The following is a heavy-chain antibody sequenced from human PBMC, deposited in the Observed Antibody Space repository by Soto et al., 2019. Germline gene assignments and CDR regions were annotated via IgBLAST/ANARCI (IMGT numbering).Heavy chain of an antibody. Sequence: PGGSLRLSCAASGFTFTSYAMSWVRLTPGKGLEWVSAISGSGSNTFYADSVRGRFTISRDNSKNTVFLQMNNLRAEDTAVYYCVKDRYIDYWGQGILVTVSS. CDR2: ISGSGSNT. CDR3: VKDRYIDY. CDR1: GFTFTSYA. V-gene: IGHV3-23*01. J-gene: IGHJ4*02.